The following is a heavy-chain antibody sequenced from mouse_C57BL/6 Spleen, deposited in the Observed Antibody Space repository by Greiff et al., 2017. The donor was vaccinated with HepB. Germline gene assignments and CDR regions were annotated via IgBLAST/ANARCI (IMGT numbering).Heavy chain of an antibody. CDR2: IDPNSGGT. CDR3: ASGGFITTVVADY. Sequence: QVQLQQPGAELVKPGASVKLSCKASGYTFTSYWMHWVKQRPGRGIEWIGRIDPNSGGTKYNEKFKSKATLTVDIPSSTADMQLSSLTSEDSAVYYCASGGFITTVVADYWGQGTTLTVSS. D-gene: IGHD1-1*01. V-gene: IGHV1-72*01. CDR1: GYTFTSYW. J-gene: IGHJ2*01.